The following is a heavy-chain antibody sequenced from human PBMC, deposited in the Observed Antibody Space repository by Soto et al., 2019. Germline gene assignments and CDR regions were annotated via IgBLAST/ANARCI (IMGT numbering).Heavy chain of an antibody. CDR1: GFTFSSYG. D-gene: IGHD3-22*01. J-gene: IGHJ3*02. V-gene: IGHV3-30*18. CDR2: ISYDGSNK. CDR3: AKDGGRYYDSSGYSNDAFDM. Sequence: HPGGSLRLSCAASGFTFSSYGIHWVRQAPGKGLEWVAVISYDGSNKYSADSVKGRFTIPRDNSKNTLYLQMNSLRAEDTAVYYCAKDGGRYYDSSGYSNDAFDMWGQGTMVTVSS.